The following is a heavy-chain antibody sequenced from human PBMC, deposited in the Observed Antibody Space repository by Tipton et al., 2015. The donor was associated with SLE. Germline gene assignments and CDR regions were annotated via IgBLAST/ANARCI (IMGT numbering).Heavy chain of an antibody. CDR1: GGSISSGYY. CDR3: ARDDLGIAVAGTGSFDY. D-gene: IGHD6-19*01. J-gene: IGHJ4*02. CDR2: IYHSGST. Sequence: TLSLTCTVSGGSISSGYYWGWIRQPPGKGLEWSGSIYHSGSTYYNPSLKSRVTISVDTSKNQFSLKLSSVTAADTAVYYCARDDLGIAVAGTGSFDYWGQGTLVTVSS. V-gene: IGHV4-38-2*02.